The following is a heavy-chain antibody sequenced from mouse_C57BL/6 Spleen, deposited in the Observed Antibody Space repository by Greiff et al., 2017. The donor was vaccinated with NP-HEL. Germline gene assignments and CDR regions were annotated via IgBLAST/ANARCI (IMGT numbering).Heavy chain of an antibody. CDR3: ARAGPWFAY. Sequence: EVKLLESGPGLVKPSQSLSLTCSVTGYSITSGYYWNWIRQFPGNKLEWMGYISYDGSNNYNPSLKNRISITRDTSKNQFFLKLNSVTTEDTATYYCARAGPWFAYWGQGTLVTVSA. D-gene: IGHD3-3*01. J-gene: IGHJ3*01. CDR1: GYSITSGYY. V-gene: IGHV3-6*01. CDR2: ISYDGSN.